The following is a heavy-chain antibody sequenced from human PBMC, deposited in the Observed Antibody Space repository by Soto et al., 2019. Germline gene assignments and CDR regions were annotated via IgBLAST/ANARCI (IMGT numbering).Heavy chain of an antibody. CDR3: ARAAADY. D-gene: IGHD2-15*01. CDR2: IIPILGIT. J-gene: IGHJ4*02. V-gene: IGHV1-69*02. CDR1: GGTFSSYT. Sequence: GASVKVSCKASGGTFSSYTISWVRQAPGQGLEWKGKIIPILGITKYAQKIQGKIKITADKSTGTAYMELSSLRSEDTAVYYCARAAADYWGQGTLVTVSS.